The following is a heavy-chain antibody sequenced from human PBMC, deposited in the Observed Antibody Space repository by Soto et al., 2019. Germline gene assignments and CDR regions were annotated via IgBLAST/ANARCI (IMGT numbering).Heavy chain of an antibody. D-gene: IGHD4-4*01. V-gene: IGHV1-8*02. CDR3: ARSPYRTRYYFSYMDV. J-gene: IGHJ6*03. CDR1: GYTFTSYD. Sequence: ASVKVSCKASGYTFTSYDINWVRQATGQGLEWMGWMNPNSGNTGYAQKFQGRVTMTRNTSISTAYMELSSLRSDDTAVYYCARSPYRTRYYFSYMDVWGKGTPVTVSS. CDR2: MNPNSGNT.